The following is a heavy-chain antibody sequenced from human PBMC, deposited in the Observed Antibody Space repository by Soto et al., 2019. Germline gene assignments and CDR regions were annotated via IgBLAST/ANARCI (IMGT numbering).Heavy chain of an antibody. CDR1: GVSCGSCA. CDR2: ISGSGGST. V-gene: IGHV3-23*01. CDR3: AKDRVAARRWDPGANWLAP. J-gene: IGHJ5*02. D-gene: IGHD6-6*01. Sequence: PGGTLGLACAASGVSCGSCAMRWVGQGPGKGLEWVSAISGSGGSTYYADSVKGRFTISRDNSKNTLYLQLNRLRAEDTAVYYCAKDRVAARRWDPGANWLAPCGQGT.